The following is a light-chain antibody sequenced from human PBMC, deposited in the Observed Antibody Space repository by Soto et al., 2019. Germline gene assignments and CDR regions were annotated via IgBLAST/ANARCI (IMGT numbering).Light chain of an antibody. V-gene: IGKV3-20*01. Sequence: EIVLTQSPGTLSLSPGERVTLSCRASQSVSSRYLARYQQKPGQAPRLLIYGASNRATGIPDRFTGSGSGADFTLTISRLEPEDFAVYYCQQYDNSPTWTFGQGTKVEIK. CDR2: GAS. CDR3: QQYDNSPTWT. CDR1: QSVSSRY. J-gene: IGKJ1*01.